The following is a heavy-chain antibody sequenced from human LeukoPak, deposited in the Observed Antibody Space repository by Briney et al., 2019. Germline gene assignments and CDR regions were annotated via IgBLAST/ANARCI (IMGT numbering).Heavy chain of an antibody. J-gene: IGHJ4*02. Sequence: SETLSLTCAVYGGSFSGYYWSWIRQPPGKGLEWIGYIYYSGSTNYNPSLKSRVTISVDTSKNQFSLKLSSVTAADTAVYYCARVTQQLVPYFDYWGQGTLVTVSS. CDR1: GGSFSGYY. CDR3: ARVTQQLVPYFDY. D-gene: IGHD6-13*01. V-gene: IGHV4-59*01. CDR2: IYYSGST.